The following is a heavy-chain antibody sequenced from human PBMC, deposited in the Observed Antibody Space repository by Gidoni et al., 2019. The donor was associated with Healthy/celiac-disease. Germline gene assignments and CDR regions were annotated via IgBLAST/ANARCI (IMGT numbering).Heavy chain of an antibody. CDR2: IYYSGRT. CDR3: ARREIVVANDAFDI. CDR1: GGSISSSSYY. V-gene: IGHV4-39*01. Sequence: QLPLQESGPGLVKPSDTLSLTCTVSGGSISSSSYYWGWIRQPPRQGLELIGSIYYSGRTYYNPSRKSRVTISVDTSKNQFSLKLSSVTAADTAVYYCARREIVVANDAFDIWGQGTMVTGSS. D-gene: IGHD3-22*01. J-gene: IGHJ3*02.